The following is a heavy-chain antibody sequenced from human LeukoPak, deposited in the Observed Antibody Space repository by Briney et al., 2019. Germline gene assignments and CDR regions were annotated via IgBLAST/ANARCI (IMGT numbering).Heavy chain of an antibody. J-gene: IGHJ4*02. CDR2: ISAYNGNT. CDR1: GYTFTSYG. V-gene: IGHV1-18*01. Sequence: ASVKVSCKASGYTFTSYGISWVRQAPGQGLEWMGGISAYNGNTNYAQKLQGRVTMTTDTSTSTAYMELRSLRSDDTAVYYCARDRQDCSSTSCPPDYWGQGTLVTVSS. CDR3: ARDRQDCSSTSCPPDY. D-gene: IGHD2-2*01.